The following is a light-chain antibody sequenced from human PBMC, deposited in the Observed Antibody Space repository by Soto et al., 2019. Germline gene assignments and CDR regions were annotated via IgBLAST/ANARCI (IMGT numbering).Light chain of an antibody. V-gene: IGKV3-15*01. Sequence: EIVMTQSPATLSVAPGERVTLSCRASQGVSRKLAWYQHKSGQAPRLLISGASAGATGIPARFSGSGSGTEFTLTISSLQSEDCAIYYCQQDHTWPITFGGGPRWIS. CDR2: GAS. J-gene: IGKJ4*01. CDR1: QGVSRK. CDR3: QQDHTWPIT.